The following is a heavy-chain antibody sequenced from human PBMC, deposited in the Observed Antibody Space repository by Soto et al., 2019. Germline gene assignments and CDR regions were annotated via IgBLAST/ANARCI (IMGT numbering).Heavy chain of an antibody. J-gene: IGHJ4*02. Sequence: PSETLSLTCTVSGVSVSSGGSYWSGIRQHPGKGLQWIGNIYYSGSTNYNQSLKSRIIISLDTSKNQFSLNLSSVTAADTAVYFCARYRISGSWSKFDYWGQGTLVTVSS. D-gene: IGHD6-13*01. CDR1: GVSVSSGGSY. CDR2: IYYSGST. CDR3: ARYRISGSWSKFDY. V-gene: IGHV4-31*03.